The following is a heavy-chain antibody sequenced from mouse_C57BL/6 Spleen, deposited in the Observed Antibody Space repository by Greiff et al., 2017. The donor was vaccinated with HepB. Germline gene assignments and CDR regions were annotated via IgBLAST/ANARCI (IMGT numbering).Heavy chain of an antibody. Sequence: QVQLKESGPELVKPGASVKISCKASGYAFSSSWMNWVKQRPGKGLEWIGRIYPGDGDTNYNGKFKGKATLTADKSSSTAYMQLSSLTSEDSAVYFCAREALRYFDVWGTGTTVTVSS. V-gene: IGHV1-82*01. CDR2: IYPGDGDT. CDR1: GYAFSSSW. J-gene: IGHJ1*03. CDR3: AREALRYFDV.